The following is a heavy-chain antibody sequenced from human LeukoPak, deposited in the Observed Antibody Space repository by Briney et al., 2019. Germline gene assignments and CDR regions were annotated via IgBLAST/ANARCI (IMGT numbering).Heavy chain of an antibody. CDR3: ARAPGVSSGYYYRGHAFDI. CDR1: GGSISSGDYY. V-gene: IGHV4-30-4*08. D-gene: IGHD3-22*01. Sequence: SQTLSLTCTVSGGSISSGDYYWSWIRQPPGKGLEWIGYIYYSGSTYYNPSLKSRVTISVDTSKNQFSLKLSSVTAADTAVYYCARAPGVSSGYYYRGHAFDIWGQGTMVTVSS. J-gene: IGHJ3*02. CDR2: IYYSGST.